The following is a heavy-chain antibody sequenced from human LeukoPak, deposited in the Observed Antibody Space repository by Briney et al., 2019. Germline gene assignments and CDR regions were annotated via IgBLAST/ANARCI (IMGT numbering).Heavy chain of an antibody. CDR1: GFTFSSYA. CDR2: ISGSGGST. CDR3: ASYYGSGSYYTKDY. V-gene: IGHV3-23*01. J-gene: IGHJ4*02. D-gene: IGHD3-10*01. Sequence: GGSLRLSCAASGFTFSSYAMSWVRQAPGKGLEWVSAISGSGGSTYYADSVKGRFTISRGNSKNTLCLQMNSLRAEDTAVYYCASYYGSGSYYTKDYWGQGTLVTVSS.